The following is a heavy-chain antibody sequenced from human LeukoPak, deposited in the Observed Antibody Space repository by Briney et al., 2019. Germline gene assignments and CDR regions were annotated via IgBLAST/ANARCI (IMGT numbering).Heavy chain of an antibody. Sequence: GGSLRLSCAASGFTFSGYAMSWVRQAPGKGLEWVSAISGSGGSTYYADSVKGRFTISRDNSKNTLYLQMNSLRAEDTAVYYCAKDKEDSSGWYTRACYWGQGTLVTVPS. V-gene: IGHV3-23*01. CDR3: AKDKEDSSGWYTRACY. CDR1: GFTFSGYA. CDR2: ISGSGGST. J-gene: IGHJ4*02. D-gene: IGHD6-19*01.